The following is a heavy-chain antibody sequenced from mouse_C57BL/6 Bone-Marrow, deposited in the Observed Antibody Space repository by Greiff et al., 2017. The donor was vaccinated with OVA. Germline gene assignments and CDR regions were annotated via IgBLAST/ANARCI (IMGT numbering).Heavy chain of an antibody. Sequence: QVQLQQSGPELVKPGASVTISCKASGYAFSSSWMNWVKQRPGKGLEWIGRIYPGDGAPNYNGQFKGKATLTADKSSSTAYMQISSLTSEDSAVYFCARGNYGSIVLSYWGQGTLVTVSA. CDR1: GYAFSSSW. CDR2: IYPGDGAP. D-gene: IGHD1-1*01. J-gene: IGHJ3*01. V-gene: IGHV1-82*01. CDR3: ARGNYGSIVLSY.